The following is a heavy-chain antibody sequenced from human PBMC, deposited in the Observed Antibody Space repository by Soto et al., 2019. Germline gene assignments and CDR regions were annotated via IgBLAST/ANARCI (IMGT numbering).Heavy chain of an antibody. Sequence: QVQLVQSGAEVKKPGSPVKVSCKASGGTFSSYAISWARQAPGQGLEWMGGILPIFGTANYARKFQGRVTITADRSTSTAYMELSILRSEDTAVYYCARASTLTVHCGSVSCPRMDVWGQGTTVTVSS. CDR2: ILPIFGTA. J-gene: IGHJ6*02. CDR1: GGTFSSYA. D-gene: IGHD2-2*01. V-gene: IGHV1-69*06. CDR3: ARASTLTVHCGSVSCPRMDV.